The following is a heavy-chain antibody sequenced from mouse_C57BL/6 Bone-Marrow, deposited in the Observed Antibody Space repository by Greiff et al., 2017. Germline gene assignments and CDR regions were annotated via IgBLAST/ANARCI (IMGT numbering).Heavy chain of an antibody. J-gene: IGHJ4*01. CDR3: ARAGLSGAMDY. CDR2: ISSGGSYT. Sequence: EVMLVESGGDLVKPGGSLKLSCAASGFTFSSYGMSWVRQTPDKRLEWVATISSGGSYTYYPDSVKGRFTISRDNAKNTLYLQMSSLKSEDTAMYYCARAGLSGAMDYWGQGTSVTVSS. V-gene: IGHV5-6*01. CDR1: GFTFSSYG. D-gene: IGHD3-1*01.